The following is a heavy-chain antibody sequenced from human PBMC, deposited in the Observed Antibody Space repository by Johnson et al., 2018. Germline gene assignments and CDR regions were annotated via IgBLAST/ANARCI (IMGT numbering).Heavy chain of an antibody. CDR3: TRHNYYDSRRVDAFDI. J-gene: IGHJ3*02. D-gene: IGHD3-22*01. CDR1: DFPFSDYD. CDR2: IRSRAFGGTT. V-gene: IGHV3-49*05. Sequence: EVQLVEAGGGLVKPGRSLRLACTGSDFPFSDYDLIWLRQAPGKGLEWVGSIRSRAFGGTTKYGASVRGRFTISRDDSKSTASLQMNSLKTEDTAVYYCTRHNYYDSRRVDAFDIWGQGTMVTVSS.